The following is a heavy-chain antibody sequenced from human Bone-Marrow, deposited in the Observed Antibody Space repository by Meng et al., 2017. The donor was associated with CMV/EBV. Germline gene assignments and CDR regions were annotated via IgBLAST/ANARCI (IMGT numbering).Heavy chain of an antibody. CDR3: ARDNDVGMPSSP. J-gene: IGHJ5*02. V-gene: IGHV4-39*07. Sequence: SETLSLTCTVSGGSISSSSYYWGWIRQPPGKGLEWIGSMYYSGSTYYNPSLKSRVTISVDTSKNQCSLKLSSVTAADTAVYYCARDNDVGMPSSPWSQGTLVTVSS. CDR2: MYYSGST. D-gene: IGHD1-1*01. CDR1: GGSISSSSYY.